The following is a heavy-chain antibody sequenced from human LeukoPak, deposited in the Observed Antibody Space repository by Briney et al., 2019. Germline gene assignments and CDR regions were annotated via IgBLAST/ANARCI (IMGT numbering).Heavy chain of an antibody. J-gene: IGHJ4*02. CDR2: IYYSGST. CDR3: ARAGWFGELTDY. CDR1: GGSISSYY. D-gene: IGHD3-10*01. Sequence: SKTLSLTCTVSGGSISSYYWSWIRQPPGKGLEWIGYIYYSGSTNYNPSLKSRVTISVDTSKNQFSLKLSSVTAADTAVYYCARAGWFGELTDYWGQGTLVTVSS. V-gene: IGHV4-59*01.